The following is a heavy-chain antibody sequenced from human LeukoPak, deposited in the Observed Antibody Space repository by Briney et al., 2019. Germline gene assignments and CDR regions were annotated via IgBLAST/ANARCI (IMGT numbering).Heavy chain of an antibody. CDR3: ARRMTTVTTVFDY. V-gene: IGHV4-61*01. D-gene: IGHD4-17*01. CDR2: IYYSGST. CDR1: GGSVSSGSYY. J-gene: IGHJ4*02. Sequence: SETLSLTCTVSGGSVSSGSYYWSWIRQPPGKGLEWIGYIYYSGSTNYNPSLKSRVTISVDTSKNQFSLKLSSVTAADTAVYYCARRMTTVTTVFDYWAREPWSPSPQ.